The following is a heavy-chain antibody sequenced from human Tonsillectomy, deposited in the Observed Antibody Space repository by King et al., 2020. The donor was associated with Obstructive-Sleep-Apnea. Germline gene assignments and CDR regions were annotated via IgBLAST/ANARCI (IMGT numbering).Heavy chain of an antibody. Sequence: VQLVESGGGLVKPGGSLRLSCSASGFIFSTFKMNWLRQATGKGLEWVSAIGPSSSDIYYADSVKGRFTVSRDNAKNSLYLQMNSLRAGDTAVYYCARGQCGDNCSQVDFWGQGTRVPVSS. V-gene: IGHV3-21*01. J-gene: IGHJ4*02. CDR2: IGPSSSDI. CDR3: ARGQCGDNCSQVDF. D-gene: IGHD2-21*02. CDR1: GFIFSTFK.